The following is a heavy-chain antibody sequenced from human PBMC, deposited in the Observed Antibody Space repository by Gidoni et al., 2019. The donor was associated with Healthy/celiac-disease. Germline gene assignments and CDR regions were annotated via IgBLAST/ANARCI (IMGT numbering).Heavy chain of an antibody. CDR2: IYWNDDK. Sequence: QITLKESGPTLVKPTQTLTLTCTFSGFSLSTSGVGVGWIRQPPGKALEWLALIYWNDDKRYSPSLKSRLTITKDTSKNQVVLTMTNMDPVDTATYYCAHSKAQQHTAMSYHPYFDYWGQGTLVTVSS. J-gene: IGHJ4*02. V-gene: IGHV2-5*01. CDR3: AHSKAQQHTAMSYHPYFDY. D-gene: IGHD5-18*01. CDR1: GFSLSTSGVG.